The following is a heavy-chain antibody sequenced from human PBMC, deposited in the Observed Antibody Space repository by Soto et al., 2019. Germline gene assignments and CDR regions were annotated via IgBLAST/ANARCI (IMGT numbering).Heavy chain of an antibody. CDR3: ASGVAASGSYTWFDP. CDR2: IYRSGNT. J-gene: IGHJ5*02. V-gene: IGHV4-30-2*01. Sequence: QLQLQESGSGLVKPSQTLSLTCAVSGDSISSGGYSWSWIRQPPGKGLEWIGYIYRSGNTDYNPSRKRRITISLHRSKNQFSLKRSSVTAADTAVYYCASGVAASGSYTWFDPWGQGTLVTVSS. CDR1: GDSISSGGYS. D-gene: IGHD3-10*01.